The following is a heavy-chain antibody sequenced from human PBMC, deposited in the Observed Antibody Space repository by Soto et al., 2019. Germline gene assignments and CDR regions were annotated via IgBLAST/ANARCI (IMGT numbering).Heavy chain of an antibody. CDR1: EYRFAGYW. D-gene: IGHD3-22*01. V-gene: IGHV5-10-1*01. CDR2: IDPSDSQT. J-gene: IGHJ4*02. CDR3: ARQIYDSDTGPNFQYYFDS. Sequence: PGESLKISCKGSEYRFAGYWITWVRQKPGKGLEWMGRIDPSDSQTYYSPSFRGHVTISATKSITTVFLQWSSLRASDTAMYYCARQIYDSDTGPNFQYYFDSWGQGTPVTVSS.